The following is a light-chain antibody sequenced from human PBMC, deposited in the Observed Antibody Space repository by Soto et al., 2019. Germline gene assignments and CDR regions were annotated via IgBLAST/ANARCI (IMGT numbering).Light chain of an antibody. CDR2: EVS. Sequence: QSALTQPASVSGSPGQSITISCTGSSSDVGAYKYVSWFQQHPGKAPKLIIYEVSNPPSGVSDRFSGSKSGNTASLTISGLQADEEADYHCSSYTTTAAWVFGGGTKLTVL. J-gene: IGLJ3*02. CDR1: SSDVGAYKY. V-gene: IGLV2-14*01. CDR3: SSYTTTAAWV.